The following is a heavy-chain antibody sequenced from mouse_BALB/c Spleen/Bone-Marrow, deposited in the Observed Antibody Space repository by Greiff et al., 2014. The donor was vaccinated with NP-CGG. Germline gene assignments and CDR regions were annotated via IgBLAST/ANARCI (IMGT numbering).Heavy chain of an antibody. J-gene: IGHJ2*01. CDR1: GYSFTGYY. V-gene: IGHV1-18*01. CDR3: ARRDYGDY. CDR2: VNPNNDGT. D-gene: IGHD1-1*02. Sequence: VQLQQSGPNLVKPGVSVKISCKASGYSFTGYYMHWVKQSHGKSLEWIGRVNPNNDGTTYTQKFKGKAILTVDKSSSTAYMELRSLTSEGSAVYYCARRDYGDYWGQGTTLTVSS.